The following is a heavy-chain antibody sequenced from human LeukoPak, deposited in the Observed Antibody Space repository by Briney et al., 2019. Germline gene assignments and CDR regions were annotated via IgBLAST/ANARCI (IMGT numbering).Heavy chain of an antibody. Sequence: ASVKVSCKASGYTFTGYYMHWVRQAPGQGLEWMGWINPNSGGTNYAQKFQGRVTMTRDTSISTAYMELSRLRSDDTAVYYCARDLAYRLAEYGITIPAMGMDVWGRGTTVTVSS. CDR2: INPNSGGT. V-gene: IGHV1-2*02. CDR3: ARDLAYRLAEYGITIPAMGMDV. CDR1: GYTFTGYY. D-gene: IGHD3-10*01. J-gene: IGHJ6*02.